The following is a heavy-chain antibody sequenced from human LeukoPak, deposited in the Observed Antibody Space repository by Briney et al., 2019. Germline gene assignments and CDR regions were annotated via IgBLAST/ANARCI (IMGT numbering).Heavy chain of an antibody. CDR3: ARVPTSTAAFDI. V-gene: IGHV4-59*01. J-gene: IGHJ3*02. Sequence: PSETLSLTCTVSGGSISSYYSSWIRQPPGKGLEWIGYIYYSGSTNYNPSLKSRVTISVDTSKNQFSLKLSSVTAADTAVYYCARVPTSTAAFDIWGQGTMVTVSS. CDR2: IYYSGST. CDR1: GGSISSYY.